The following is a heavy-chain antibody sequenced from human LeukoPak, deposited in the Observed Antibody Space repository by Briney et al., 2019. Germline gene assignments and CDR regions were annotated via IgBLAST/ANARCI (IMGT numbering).Heavy chain of an antibody. J-gene: IGHJ5*02. CDR3: ARLRSKYWFDP. V-gene: IGHV3-23*01. D-gene: IGHD4-11*01. CDR1: GFTFSSYA. CDR2: ISGSGART. Sequence: GGSLRLSCAASGFTFSSYAMNWVRQAPGKGLEWVSSISGSGARTDYADSVKGRFTISRDNSKNTLHLQMNSLRADDTAVYYCARLRSKYWFDPWGQGTLVTVSS.